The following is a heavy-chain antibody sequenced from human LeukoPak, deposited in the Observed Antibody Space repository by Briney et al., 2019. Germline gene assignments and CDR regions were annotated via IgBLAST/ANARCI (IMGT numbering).Heavy chain of an antibody. CDR2: ISTHGGGT. Sequence: GGSLRLSCAASEFTFSDYGMHWVRQAPRKGLECVSTISTHGGGTYYADSVKGRFTVSRDNSKNTLYLQMSSLRAEDTAVYYCVKDLKVATIVWGQGTMVTVSS. D-gene: IGHD5-12*01. V-gene: IGHV3-64D*09. CDR1: EFTFSDYG. CDR3: VKDLKVATIV. J-gene: IGHJ3*01.